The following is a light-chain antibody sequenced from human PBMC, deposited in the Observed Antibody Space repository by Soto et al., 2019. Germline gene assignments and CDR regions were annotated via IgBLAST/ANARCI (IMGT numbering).Light chain of an antibody. V-gene: IGKV3-11*01. J-gene: IGKJ2*01. CDR3: QQSRNWPPYT. CDR1: QSVSSY. Sequence: IVLTQSPATLSLSPGERATLSCRASQSVSSYLAWYKQHPCQAPTLLIYDASNMDTAIPARFSGSGSGTDFTLTISSLVPEDFAVYYCQQSRNWPPYTFVQGTKLQLK. CDR2: DAS.